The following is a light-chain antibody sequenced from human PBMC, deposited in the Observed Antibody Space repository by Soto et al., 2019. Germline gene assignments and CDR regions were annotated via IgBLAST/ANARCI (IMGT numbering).Light chain of an antibody. Sequence: QLVLTQPPSASASLGASVKLTCTLSSGHNSYAIAWHQQQPEKGPRYLMKLNSDGSHSKGDEIPDRFSGSSSGAERYLTISSLQSEDEADYYCQTWSTDIRVFGGGTKLTVL. CDR1: SGHNSYA. CDR2: LNSDGSH. J-gene: IGLJ3*02. V-gene: IGLV4-69*01. CDR3: QTWSTDIRV.